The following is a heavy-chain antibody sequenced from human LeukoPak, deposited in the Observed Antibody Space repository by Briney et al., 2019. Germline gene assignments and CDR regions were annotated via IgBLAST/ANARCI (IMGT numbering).Heavy chain of an antibody. D-gene: IGHD4-11*01. J-gene: IGHJ4*02. CDR1: GYSFTTYG. Sequence: ASVTVCCKAYGYSFTTYGINWVRQAPGQGLEWLGWIAPKNGNTNYLQKFQARLTLTADTSTSTVYMELRSLTFDDSAMYYCARDASAYNWGQGTLVTVS. CDR2: IAPKNGNT. CDR3: ARDASAYN. V-gene: IGHV1-18*01.